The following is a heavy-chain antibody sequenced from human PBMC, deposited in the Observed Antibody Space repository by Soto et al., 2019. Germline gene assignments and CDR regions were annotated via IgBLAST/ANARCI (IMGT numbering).Heavy chain of an antibody. Sequence: QLQLQESGPGLVKPSETLSLTCTVSGGSISSSSYYWGWIRQPPGKGLEWIGSIYYSGSTYYNPSLTRRLPISVHTSKNQFSLKLSSVTAADTAVYYCPRHAVHRSGFTDYWGQGTLVTVSS. D-gene: IGHD6-19*01. CDR1: GGSISSSSYY. CDR3: PRHAVHRSGFTDY. V-gene: IGHV4-39*01. J-gene: IGHJ4*02. CDR2: IYYSGST.